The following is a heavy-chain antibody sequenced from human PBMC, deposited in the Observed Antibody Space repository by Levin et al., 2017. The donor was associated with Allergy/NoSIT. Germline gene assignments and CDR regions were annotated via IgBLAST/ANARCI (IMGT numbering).Heavy chain of an antibody. CDR3: ARCRGGYDILTGYYMDAFDI. CDR2: IKQDGSEK. CDR1: GFTFSSYW. V-gene: IGHV3-7*01. D-gene: IGHD3-9*01. J-gene: IGHJ3*02. Sequence: GGSLRLSCAASGFTFSSYWMSWVRQAPGKGLEWVANIKQDGSEKYYVDSVKGRFTISRDNAKNSLYLQMNSLRAEDTAVYYCARCRGGYDILTGYYMDAFDIWGQGTMVTVSS.